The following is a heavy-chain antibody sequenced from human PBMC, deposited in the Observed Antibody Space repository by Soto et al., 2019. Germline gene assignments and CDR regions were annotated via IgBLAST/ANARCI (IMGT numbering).Heavy chain of an antibody. CDR1: GFSINNAYY. D-gene: IGHD3-22*01. CDR3: ANWFDSGFYAPPL. V-gene: IGHV4-38-2*01. Sequence: SETLSLTCAVSGFSINNAYYRGWIRPPPGKGLDWIGTVYHGVTAFYNPSLKSRSSISVDSSKNQFSLNLTSVTAADTAVYYCANWFDSGFYAPPLRGPGTLVTVSS. CDR2: VYHGVTA. J-gene: IGHJ1*01.